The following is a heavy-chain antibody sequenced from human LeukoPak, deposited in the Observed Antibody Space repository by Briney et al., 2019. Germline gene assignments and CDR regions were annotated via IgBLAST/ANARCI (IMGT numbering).Heavy chain of an antibody. Sequence: GASVKVSCKASGYTFTGYYMHWVRQAPGQGLEWMGWNNPNSGGTNYAQKFQGRVTMTRDTSISTAYMELSRLRSDDTAVYYCARDPGGIYGANSGWFDPWGQGTLVTVSS. D-gene: IGHD4-23*01. CDR3: ARDPGGIYGANSGWFDP. J-gene: IGHJ5*02. CDR1: GYTFTGYY. V-gene: IGHV1-2*02. CDR2: NNPNSGGT.